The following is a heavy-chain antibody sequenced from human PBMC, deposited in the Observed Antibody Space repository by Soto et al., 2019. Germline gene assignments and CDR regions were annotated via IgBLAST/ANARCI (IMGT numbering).Heavy chain of an antibody. V-gene: IGHV4-59*01. D-gene: IGHD3-16*02. CDR2: IYYSGRT. Sequence: QVQLQESGPGLVKPSETLSLTCAVSGGSISSYYWSWIGQPPGKGLEWIGYIYYSGRTNYNPSHQSRVTISVGPSKNQFSLKVNSVTAADTAVYCCARDRGGVIDYWGQGTLVTVSS. CDR1: GGSISSYY. CDR3: ARDRGGVIDY. J-gene: IGHJ4*02.